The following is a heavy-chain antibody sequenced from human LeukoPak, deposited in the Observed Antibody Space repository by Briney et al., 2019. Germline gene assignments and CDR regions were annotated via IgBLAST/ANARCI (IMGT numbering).Heavy chain of an antibody. CDR1: GGSISSGNW. CDR2: IYHSGST. V-gene: IGHV4-4*02. CDR3: ARIDSSGYYSLDY. Sequence: SETLSLTCAVSGGSISSGNWWSWVRQPPGKGLEWIGEIYHSGSTNYNPSLKSRVTILVDKSKNQFSLKVYSVTAADTAVYYCARIDSSGYYSLDYWGQGTLVTVSS. D-gene: IGHD3-22*01. J-gene: IGHJ4*02.